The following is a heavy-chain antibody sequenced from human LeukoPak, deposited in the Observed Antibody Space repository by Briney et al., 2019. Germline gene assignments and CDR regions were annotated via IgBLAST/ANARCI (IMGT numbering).Heavy chain of an antibody. CDR2: IYHSGST. CDR1: GYSISSGYY. V-gene: IGHV4-38-2*01. CDR3: ARGPLRGDGYNYHDY. D-gene: IGHD5-24*01. Sequence: SETLSLTCAVSGYSISSGYYWGWIRQPPGKGLEWIGSIYHSGSTYYNPSLKSRVTISVDTSKNQFSLKLSSVTAADTAVYYCARGPLRGDGYNYHDYWGQGTLVTVSS. J-gene: IGHJ4*02.